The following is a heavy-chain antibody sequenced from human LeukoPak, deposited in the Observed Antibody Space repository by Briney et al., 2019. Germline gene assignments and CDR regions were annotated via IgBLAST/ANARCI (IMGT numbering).Heavy chain of an antibody. CDR1: GFTFSGYS. Sequence: GGSLRLSCAGSGFTFSGYSLNWVRQAPGKGLVWVSHINSDGSSTTYADAVKGRFTISRDNAKKTLYLQMNSLRADDTAVYYCALGYYWFGEFPTLDYWGQGTLVTVSS. CDR3: ALGYYWFGEFPTLDY. J-gene: IGHJ4*02. D-gene: IGHD3-10*01. V-gene: IGHV3-74*01. CDR2: INSDGSST.